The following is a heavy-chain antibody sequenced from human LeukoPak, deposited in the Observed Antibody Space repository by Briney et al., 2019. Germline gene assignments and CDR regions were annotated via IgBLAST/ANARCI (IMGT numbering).Heavy chain of an antibody. CDR2: IYYSGST. Sequence: SETLSLTCTVSGGSISSYYWSWIRQPPGKGLEWIGYIYYSGSTNYNPSLKSRVTISVDTSKNQFSLKLSSVTAADTAVYHCAREQESAAGTTTYFDYWGQGTLVTVSS. V-gene: IGHV4-59*01. CDR3: AREQESAAGTTTYFDY. CDR1: GGSISSYY. D-gene: IGHD6-13*01. J-gene: IGHJ4*02.